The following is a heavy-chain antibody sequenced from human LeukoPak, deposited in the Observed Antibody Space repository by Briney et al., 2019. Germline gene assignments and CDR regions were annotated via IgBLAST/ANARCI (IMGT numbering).Heavy chain of an antibody. CDR1: GFTFNSYA. J-gene: IGHJ2*01. CDR3: TKGSYTTSGNGRHFDI. Sequence: GGSLRLSCAASGFTFNSYAMSWVRQAPGKGLEWISGTNARGDKTYYVDAVKGRFSISRDDSENTLDLQMNGLSAEDTAVYYCTKGSYTTSGNGRHFDIWGRGALVTVSS. V-gene: IGHV3-23*01. D-gene: IGHD1-1*01. CDR2: TNARGDKT.